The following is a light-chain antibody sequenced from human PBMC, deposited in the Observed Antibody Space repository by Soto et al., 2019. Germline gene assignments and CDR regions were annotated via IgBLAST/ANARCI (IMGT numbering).Light chain of an antibody. CDR2: DAS. J-gene: IGKJ1*01. CDR3: QQYNRYWT. Sequence: DIQMTQSPSTLSASVRDRVTINCRASQSVNSWLAWYQQKPGKAPKVLNYDASSLESEVPTKFSGSGSGTEFTLTISSLQPDDFATYYCQQYNRYWTFGQGTKV. CDR1: QSVNSW. V-gene: IGKV1-5*01.